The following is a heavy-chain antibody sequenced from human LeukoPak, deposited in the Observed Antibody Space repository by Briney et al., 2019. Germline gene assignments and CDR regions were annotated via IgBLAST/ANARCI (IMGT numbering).Heavy chain of an antibody. CDR1: GFPFRNYR. V-gene: IGHV3-7*01. CDR2: IKEDGGEE. J-gene: IGHJ5*02. D-gene: IGHD1-26*01. Sequence: PGGSLILSCSAPGFPFRNYRMTWVRQATGKGLERVATIKEDGGEESYVDSVRGRFTISRDNAKNSLFLQMNSLRAEDTAVYYCARDGEVGVGRWFDPWGQGALVSVSS. CDR3: ARDGEVGVGRWFDP.